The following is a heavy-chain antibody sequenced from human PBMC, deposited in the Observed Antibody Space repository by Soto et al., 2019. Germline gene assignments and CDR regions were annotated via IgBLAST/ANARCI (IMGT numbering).Heavy chain of an antibody. CDR3: ARGNKGPGHYGPGSQGWYGP. CDR1: GGTFISHA. J-gene: IGHJ5*02. D-gene: IGHD3-10*01. Sequence: QVQLVQSGAEVKKPGSSVMVSCKVSGGTFISHAINWLRQAPGQGLEWMGVIIPVTETPNNAEKFQGRLTITADKSTTTVYMELSSPTLDDTAVYFCARGNKGPGHYGPGSQGWYGPWGQGTLVTVSS. CDR2: IIPVTETP. V-gene: IGHV1-69*06.